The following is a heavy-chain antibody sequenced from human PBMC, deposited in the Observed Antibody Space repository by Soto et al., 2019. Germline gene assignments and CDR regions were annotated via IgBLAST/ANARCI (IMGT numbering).Heavy chain of an antibody. V-gene: IGHV3-23*01. Sequence: GGSLRLSCAASGFPFSIHGINWVRQAPGKGLEWVSFISGSAGITFYADSVKGRFTISRDNSKNTVYLQMNSLSAEDTALYYCAKDRGVEGSYVRAFDIWGKGPLITVSS. CDR3: AKDRGVEGSYVRAFDI. D-gene: IGHD2-8*01. J-gene: IGHJ3*02. CDR1: GFPFSIHG. CDR2: ISGSAGIT.